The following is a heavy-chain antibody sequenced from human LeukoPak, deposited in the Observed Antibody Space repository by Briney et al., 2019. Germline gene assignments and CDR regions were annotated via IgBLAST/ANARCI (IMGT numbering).Heavy chain of an antibody. D-gene: IGHD3-16*01. CDR3: VRDWTLHLKNRLYYAVYHI. V-gene: IGHV3-7*04. Sequence: PGGSLRVSCVEPGFSLSAPWLGGVRQAPGKGLEWVGNIKEDGTEKNYGDSVTGRFTISRDNAKELVFLQMNTLRADDTAVYYCVRDWTLHLKNRLYYAVYHIWGQGTMVTVSS. J-gene: IGHJ3*02. CDR2: IKEDGTEK. CDR1: GFSLSAPW.